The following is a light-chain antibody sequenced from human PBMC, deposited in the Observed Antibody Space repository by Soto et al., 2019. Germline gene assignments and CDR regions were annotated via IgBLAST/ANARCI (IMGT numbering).Light chain of an antibody. CDR3: QTWATGIRV. CDR1: VGHSGYA. Sequence: QPVLTQSPSASASLGASVRLTGTLRVGHSGYAIAWHQQQPEKGPRYLMNLNNDGSHTKGDGIPDRFSGSSSGAERYLTISSLQSEDEADYYCQTWATGIRVFGGGTQLTVL. CDR2: LNNDGSH. V-gene: IGLV4-69*01. J-gene: IGLJ3*02.